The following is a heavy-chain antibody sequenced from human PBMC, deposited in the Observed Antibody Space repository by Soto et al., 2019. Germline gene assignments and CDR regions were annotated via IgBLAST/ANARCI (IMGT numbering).Heavy chain of an antibody. V-gene: IGHV3-23*01. Sequence: GGSLRLSCAASGFTFVSYAIIWVRQAPGKGLEWVSAISGSGGSTYYADSVKGRFTISRDNSKNTLYLQMNSLRAEDTAVYYCAKGDIVVVPAAIRASYYYGMDVWGQGTTVTVSS. CDR1: GFTFVSYA. J-gene: IGHJ6*02. CDR2: ISGSGGST. D-gene: IGHD2-2*01. CDR3: AKGDIVVVPAAIRASYYYGMDV.